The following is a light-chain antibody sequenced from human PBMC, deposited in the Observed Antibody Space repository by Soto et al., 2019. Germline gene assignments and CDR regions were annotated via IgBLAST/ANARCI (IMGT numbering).Light chain of an antibody. V-gene: IGLV1-40*01. CDR3: QSYDSSLSGWV. J-gene: IGLJ3*02. CDR1: SSNIGAGYD. Sequence: QSVLTQPPSVSGAPGQRVTISCTGSSSNIGAGYDVHWYQQLPGTAPKLLIRPSGVPDRFSGSKSGTSASLAITGLQAEDEADYYCQSYDSSLSGWVFGGGTKLTVL.